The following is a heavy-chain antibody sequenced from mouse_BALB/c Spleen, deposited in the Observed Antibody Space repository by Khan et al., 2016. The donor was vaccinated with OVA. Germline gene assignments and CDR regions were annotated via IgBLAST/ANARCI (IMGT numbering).Heavy chain of an antibody. J-gene: IGHJ4*01. CDR1: GFSLSDYG. CDR2: IWGGGRT. V-gene: IGHV2-6-5*01. Sequence: QVQLKQSGPGLVAPSQNLSITCTVSGFSLSDYGVSWIRQSPGKGLEWLGVIWGGGRTYYNSALKSRLTISKDNSKSQVFLKMSSMQSDDTAMFXCAKGVWSYYYTLDYWGQGTSVTVSS. CDR3: AKGVWSYYYTLDY.